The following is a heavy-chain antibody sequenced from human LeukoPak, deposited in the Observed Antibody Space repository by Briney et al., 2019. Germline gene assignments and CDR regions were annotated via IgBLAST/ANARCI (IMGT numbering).Heavy chain of an antibody. V-gene: IGHV1-69*06. CDR1: GGTFSSYA. CDR2: IIPIFGTA. D-gene: IGHD6-19*01. Sequence: GASVKVSCKASGGTFSSYAISWVRQAPGQGLEWMGGIIPIFGTANYAQKFQGRVTITADTSTSTAYMELSSLRSEDTAVYYCARDLEETTGYSSGGGDYWGQGTLVTVSS. CDR3: ARDLEETTGYSSGGGDY. J-gene: IGHJ4*02.